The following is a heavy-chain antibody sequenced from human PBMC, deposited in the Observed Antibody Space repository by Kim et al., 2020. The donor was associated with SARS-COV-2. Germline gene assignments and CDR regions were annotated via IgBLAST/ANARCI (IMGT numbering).Heavy chain of an antibody. Sequence: GGYLRLSCAASGFTFTNAWMTWVRQAPGKGLEWVAHIRSKDDGGTTDYATPVKGRFTISRDDSTSTLYLQMNSLRAEDTAVYYCTTDPRGFSYGYYYGMDGWGQGTTVTVSS. V-gene: IGHV3-15*05. CDR2: IRSKDDGGTT. CDR3: TTDPRGFSYGYYYGMDG. D-gene: IGHD3-16*01. CDR1: GFTFTNAW. J-gene: IGHJ6*02.